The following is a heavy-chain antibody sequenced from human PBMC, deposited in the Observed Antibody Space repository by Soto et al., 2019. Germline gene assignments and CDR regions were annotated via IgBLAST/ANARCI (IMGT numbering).Heavy chain of an antibody. CDR3: ARRTANPYWYFDL. V-gene: IGHV5-51*01. D-gene: IGHD2-21*02. CDR1: GYSFINDW. Sequence: SLKISCRGSGYSFINDWIGWVRQMPGKGLEWMGIIYLGDSDTRYSPSFQGQVTISADKSITTAYLQWNRLKASDTAIYYCARRTANPYWYFDLWGRGTLVTVSS. CDR2: IYLGDSDT. J-gene: IGHJ2*01.